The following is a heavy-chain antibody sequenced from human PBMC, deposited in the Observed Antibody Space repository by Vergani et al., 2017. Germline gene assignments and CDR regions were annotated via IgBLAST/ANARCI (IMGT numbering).Heavy chain of an antibody. CDR1: GGTFSSYA. V-gene: IGHV1-69*01. CDR2: IIPIFGTA. J-gene: IGHJ4*02. CDR3: ARGGERYCSSTSGYTGYFDY. Sequence: QVQLVQSGAEVKKPGSSVKVSCKASGGTFSSYAISWVRQAPGQGLEWMGGIIPIFGTAHYAQKFQGRVTITADESTSTAYLELSSLRSEDTAVYYCARGGERYCSSTSGYTGYFDYWGQGTLVTVSS. D-gene: IGHD2-2*02.